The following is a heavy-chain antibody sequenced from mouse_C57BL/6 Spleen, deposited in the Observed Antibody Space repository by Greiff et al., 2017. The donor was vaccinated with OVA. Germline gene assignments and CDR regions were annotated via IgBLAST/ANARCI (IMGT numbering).Heavy chain of an antibody. J-gene: IGHJ4*01. CDR2: INPSNGGT. D-gene: IGHD1-1*01. CDR3: ARGGTGTVVYYHAMDY. CDR1: GYTFTSYW. Sequence: QVQLQQPGTELVKPGASVKLSCKASGYTFTSYWMHWVKQRPGQGLEWIGNINPSNGGTNYNEKFKSKATLTVDKSSSTAYMQLSSLTSEDSAVYYCARGGTGTVVYYHAMDYWGQGTSVTVSS. V-gene: IGHV1-53*01.